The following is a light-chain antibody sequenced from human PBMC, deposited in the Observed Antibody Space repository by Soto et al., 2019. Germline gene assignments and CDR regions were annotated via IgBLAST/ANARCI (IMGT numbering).Light chain of an antibody. Sequence: QLVLTQSPSASASLGASVKLTCTLSSGHSSYAIAWHQKQPGKGPRYLMDLNNDGSHSKGDGIPDRFSGSSSGAERYLIISSLQSEDEADYYCQTWGTGFQVFGGGTKLTVI. CDR1: SGHSSYA. J-gene: IGLJ2*01. CDR2: LNNDGSH. V-gene: IGLV4-69*01. CDR3: QTWGTGFQV.